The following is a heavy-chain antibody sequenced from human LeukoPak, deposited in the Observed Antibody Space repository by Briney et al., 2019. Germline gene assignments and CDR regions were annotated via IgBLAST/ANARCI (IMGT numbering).Heavy chain of an antibody. D-gene: IGHD2-2*02. J-gene: IGHJ4*02. CDR2: ISGSGGST. V-gene: IGHV3-23*01. CDR1: GFTFSSYA. Sequence: GALRLSCAASGFTFSSYAMSWVRQAPGKGLERVSAISGSGGSTYYADSVKGRFTISRDNSKNMLYLQMNSLRAEDTAVYYCAKESCSSTSCYIFDYWGQGTLVTVSS. CDR3: AKESCSSTSCYIFDY.